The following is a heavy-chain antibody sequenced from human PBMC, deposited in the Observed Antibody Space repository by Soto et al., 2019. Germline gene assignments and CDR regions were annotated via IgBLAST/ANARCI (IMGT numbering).Heavy chain of an antibody. Sequence: ASVKVSCKASGGTYSSYAISWVRQAPGQGLEWMGGIIPIFGTANYAQKFQGRVTITADESTSTAYMELSSLRSEDTAVYYCARVEQNRVATSSLNLEGHYYYCHGMDVWTQGTTVTVS. D-gene: IGHD5-12*01. V-gene: IGHV1-69*13. CDR1: GGTYSSYA. CDR2: IIPIFGTA. J-gene: IGHJ6*02. CDR3: ARVEQNRVATSSLNLEGHYYYCHGMDV.